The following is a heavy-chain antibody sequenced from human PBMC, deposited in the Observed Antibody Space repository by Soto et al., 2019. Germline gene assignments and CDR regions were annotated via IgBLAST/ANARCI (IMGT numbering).Heavy chain of an antibody. D-gene: IGHD3-3*01. Sequence: SETLSLTCTVSGGSIGSGDHYWSWIRQPPGKGLEWIGYIYYSGSTYYNPSLKSRVTISVDTSKNQFSLKLSSVTAADTAVYYCARDQNTYYDFWSGSLYGMDVWGQGTTVTVSS. CDR2: IYYSGST. J-gene: IGHJ6*02. CDR1: GGSIGSGDHY. CDR3: ARDQNTYYDFWSGSLYGMDV. V-gene: IGHV4-30-4*01.